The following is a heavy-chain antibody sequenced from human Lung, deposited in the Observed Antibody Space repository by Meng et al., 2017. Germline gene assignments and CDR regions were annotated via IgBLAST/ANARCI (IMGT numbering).Heavy chain of an antibody. Sequence: QVQLVQSGSEVKKPGASVKVSCKASGYTFTNYGMNWVRQAPGQGLEWMGWINTNTGNPTYVPGFTGRFVFSLDTSVSTAYLQINSLKAEDTAVYYCTSGGYLDYWGQGTLVTVSS. CDR2: INTNTGNP. CDR3: TSGGYLDY. J-gene: IGHJ4*02. V-gene: IGHV7-4-1*02. CDR1: GYTFTNYG. D-gene: IGHD3-10*01.